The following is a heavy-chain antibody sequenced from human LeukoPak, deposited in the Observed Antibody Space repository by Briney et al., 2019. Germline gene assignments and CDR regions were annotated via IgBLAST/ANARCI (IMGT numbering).Heavy chain of an antibody. CDR3: AKDSHPGSGSYYKGNFDY. CDR1: GFTFSSYG. J-gene: IGHJ4*01. Sequence: GGSLRLSCAASGFTFSSYGMHWVRQAPGKGLEWVAFIRYDGSNKYYADSVKGRFTISRDNSKNTLYLQMNSLRAEDTAVYYCAKDSHPGSGSYYKGNFDYWGQEPWSPSPQ. V-gene: IGHV3-30*02. D-gene: IGHD3-10*01. CDR2: IRYDGSNK.